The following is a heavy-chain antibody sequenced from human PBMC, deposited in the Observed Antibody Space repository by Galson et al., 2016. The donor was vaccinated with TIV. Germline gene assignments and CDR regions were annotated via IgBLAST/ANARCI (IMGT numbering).Heavy chain of an antibody. J-gene: IGHJ6*02. CDR2: IIPMLGTP. Sequence: SVKVSCKASGDTFNSYGIAWVRQAPGQGLEWMGGIIPMLGTPKYAQKFQGRVTITADKSTSTAYMELSSLRSEDTARYYCARVVLAYSNYDGYYHGMDVWGQGTTVTVSS. CDR1: GDTFNSYG. D-gene: IGHD4-11*01. V-gene: IGHV1-69*10. CDR3: ARVVLAYSNYDGYYHGMDV.